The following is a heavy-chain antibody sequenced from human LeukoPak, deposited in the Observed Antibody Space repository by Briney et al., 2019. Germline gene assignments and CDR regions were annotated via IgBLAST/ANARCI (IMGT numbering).Heavy chain of an antibody. CDR3: AKDRPGVVTETF. CDR2: ISSSSSYI. CDR1: GFTFSSYS. V-gene: IGHV3-21*04. Sequence: GGSLRLSCAASGFTFSSYSMNWVRQAPGKGLEWVSSISSSSSYIYYADSVKGRFTISRDNSKNTLYLQMNSLRAEDTAVYYCAKDRPGVVTETFWGQGTLVTVSS. D-gene: IGHD3-3*01. J-gene: IGHJ4*02.